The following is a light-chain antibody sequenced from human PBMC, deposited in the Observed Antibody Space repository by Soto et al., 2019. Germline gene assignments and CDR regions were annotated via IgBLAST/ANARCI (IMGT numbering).Light chain of an antibody. CDR1: QTVNNNY. J-gene: IGKJ4*01. CDR3: QQRSNWPLLT. CDR2: DAS. V-gene: IGKV3D-20*02. Sequence: EIVLTQSPGTLSLSPGERATLSCRASQTVNNNYLAWYQQKPGQAPRLLLFDASTRATGIPDRFSGSGSGTDFTLTISSLEPEDFAVYYCQQRSNWPLLTFGGGTKVEIK.